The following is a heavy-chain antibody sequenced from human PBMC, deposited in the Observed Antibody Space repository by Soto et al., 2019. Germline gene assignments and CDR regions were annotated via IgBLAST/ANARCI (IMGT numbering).Heavy chain of an antibody. CDR1: GYTFTSYA. CDR3: ARNFVGATAYFDY. Sequence: ASVKVSCKASGYTFTSYAMHWVRQAPGQRLEWMGWINAGNGNTKYSQKFQGRVTITRYTSASTAYMELSSLRSEDTAVYYCARNFVGATAYFDYWGQGTLVTVSS. D-gene: IGHD1-26*01. V-gene: IGHV1-3*01. J-gene: IGHJ4*02. CDR2: INAGNGNT.